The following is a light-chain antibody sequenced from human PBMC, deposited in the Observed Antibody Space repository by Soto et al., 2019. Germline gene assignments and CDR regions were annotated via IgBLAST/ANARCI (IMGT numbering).Light chain of an antibody. Sequence: AIQMTHSPSSLSASVVYIVTITFRASQGIRNDLGWYQQKPGKAPKLLIYAASSLQSGVPSRFSGSGSGTAFTLTISSLQPEDFATYYCLKDYNYPRKFGQGTKVDIK. CDR1: QGIRND. CDR3: LKDYNYPRK. J-gene: IGKJ1*01. V-gene: IGKV1-6*01. CDR2: AAS.